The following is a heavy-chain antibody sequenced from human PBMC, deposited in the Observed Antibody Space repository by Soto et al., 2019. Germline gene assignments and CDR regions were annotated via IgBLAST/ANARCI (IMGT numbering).Heavy chain of an antibody. Sequence: QVQLVQSGAEVKKPGASVKISCKASGYTFIHYYIHWVRQAPGQGLEWMAIINPNGGSTNYAQKFQGRVTVTSDPYTTTVSMEMNSLESEDTAVYFCARSLLQGDFWGQGTLVTVSA. CDR1: GYTFIHYY. V-gene: IGHV1-46*01. J-gene: IGHJ4*02. D-gene: IGHD2-21*01. CDR3: ARSLLQGDF. CDR2: INPNGGST.